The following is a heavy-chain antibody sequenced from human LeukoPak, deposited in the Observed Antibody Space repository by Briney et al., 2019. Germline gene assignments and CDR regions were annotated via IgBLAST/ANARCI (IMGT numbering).Heavy chain of an antibody. V-gene: IGHV4-39*07. D-gene: IGHD3-10*01. J-gene: IGHJ5*02. CDR2: IYYSGST. CDR1: GGSISSSSYY. Sequence: SETLSLTCTVSGGSISSSSYYWGWIRQPPGKGLEWIGSIYYSGSTYYNPSLKSRVTISVDTSKNQFSLKLSSVTAADTAVYYCARGVTMVRGVSWFDPWGQGTLVTVSS. CDR3: ARGVTMVRGVSWFDP.